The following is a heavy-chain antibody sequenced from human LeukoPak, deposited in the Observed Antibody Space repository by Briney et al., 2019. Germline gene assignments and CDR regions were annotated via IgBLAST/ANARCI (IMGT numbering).Heavy chain of an antibody. Sequence: ASVKVSCKASGGTFSSYAISWVRQAPGQGLEWMGGIIPIFGTANYAQKFQGRVTITADESTSTAYMELSSLRSEDTAVYYCARDLRNDYSNPGPLDVWGKGTTVTVSS. V-gene: IGHV1-69*13. D-gene: IGHD4-11*01. CDR2: IIPIFGTA. CDR3: ARDLRNDYSNPGPLDV. J-gene: IGHJ6*04. CDR1: GGTFSSYA.